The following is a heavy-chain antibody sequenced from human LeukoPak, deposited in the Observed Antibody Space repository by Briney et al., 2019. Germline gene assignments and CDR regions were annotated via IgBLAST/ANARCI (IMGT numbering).Heavy chain of an antibody. D-gene: IGHD3-22*01. CDR3: TRGSIAYYYMDV. J-gene: IGHJ6*03. Sequence: PSETLSLTCAVSGGSISSGGYSWSWIRQPPGKGLEWIGYIYYSGSTYYNPSLKSRVTMSVDTSKNQFSLKLSSVTAADTAVYYCTRGSIAYYYMDVWGKGTTVTISS. V-gene: IGHV4-30-4*07. CDR2: IYYSGST. CDR1: GGSISSGGYS.